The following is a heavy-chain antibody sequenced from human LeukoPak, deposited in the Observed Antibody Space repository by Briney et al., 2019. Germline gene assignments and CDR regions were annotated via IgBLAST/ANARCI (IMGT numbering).Heavy chain of an antibody. CDR3: ARLKGYSSGWYPSYYFDY. D-gene: IGHD6-19*01. J-gene: IGHJ4*02. Sequence: SETLSLTCTVSGGLISRIEYYWSWIRQPPGKGLEWIGYIYYTGSTNYNPSLKSRVTISVDTSKNQFSLKLSSVTAADTAVYYCARLKGYSSGWYPSYYFDYWGQGTLVTVSS. V-gene: IGHV4-59*08. CDR2: IYYTGST. CDR1: GGLISRIEYY.